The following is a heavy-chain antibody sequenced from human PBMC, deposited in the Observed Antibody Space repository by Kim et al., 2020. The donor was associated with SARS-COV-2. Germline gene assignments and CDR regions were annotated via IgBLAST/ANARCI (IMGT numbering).Heavy chain of an antibody. CDR3: AGVGYYGSGSYYKFDY. CDR1: GGSFSGYY. Sequence: SETLSLTCAVYGGSFSGYYWSWICQPPGKGLEWIGEINHSGSTNYNSSLKSRVTISVDTSKNQFSLRLSPVTASVTAVYYCAGVGYYGSGSYYKFDYCGQRTLGTVSS. J-gene: IGHJ4*02. D-gene: IGHD3-10*01. CDR2: INHSGST. V-gene: IGHV4-34*01.